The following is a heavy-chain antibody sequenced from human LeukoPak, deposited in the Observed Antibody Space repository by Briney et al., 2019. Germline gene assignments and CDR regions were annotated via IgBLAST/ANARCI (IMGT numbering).Heavy chain of an antibody. Sequence: ASVKVSCKASGYTFTSYYMHWVRQAPGQGLEWMGIINPSGGSTSYAQKFQGRVTMTRDTSTSTVYMELSSLRSEDTAVYYCASSSGWYFAAEYFQRWGQGTLVTVSS. J-gene: IGHJ1*01. V-gene: IGHV1-46*01. CDR1: GYTFTSYY. D-gene: IGHD6-19*01. CDR2: INPSGGST. CDR3: ASSSGWYFAAEYFQR.